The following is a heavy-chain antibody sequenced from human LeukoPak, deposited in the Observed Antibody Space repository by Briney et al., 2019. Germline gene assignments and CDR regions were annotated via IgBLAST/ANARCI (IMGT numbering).Heavy chain of an antibody. CDR1: GDSISTTSYY. Sequence: SETLSLTCTVSGDSISTTSYYWGWIRQPPGKGLEWIGSIYYSGSTYYNPSLKSRVTISVDTSKNQFSLKLSSVTAADTAVYYCARLGWLQESNFDYWGQGTLVTVSS. CDR3: ARLGWLQESNFDY. V-gene: IGHV4-39*01. CDR2: IYYSGST. J-gene: IGHJ4*02. D-gene: IGHD5-24*01.